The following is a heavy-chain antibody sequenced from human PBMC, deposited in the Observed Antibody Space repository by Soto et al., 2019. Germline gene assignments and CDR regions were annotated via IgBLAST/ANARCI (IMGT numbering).Heavy chain of an antibody. Sequence: GGSLRLSCAGSGFTFSTYLMSWVRQAPGKGLEWVANIKQDGSKTYYVDSVRGRFTISRDNAKNSLYLQMNSLRVEDTAVYYCTRDEIIGAQGTLVTVSS. CDR2: IKQDGSKT. CDR1: GFTFSTYL. J-gene: IGHJ4*02. CDR3: TRDEII. V-gene: IGHV3-7*05.